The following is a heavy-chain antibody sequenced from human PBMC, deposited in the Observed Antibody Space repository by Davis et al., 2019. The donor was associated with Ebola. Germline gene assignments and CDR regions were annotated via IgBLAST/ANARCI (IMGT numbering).Heavy chain of an antibody. D-gene: IGHD6-19*01. CDR2: THPTWGG. Sequence: MPSETLSLTCAVSDGSISTNWWHWVRQPPGKGLEWIGETHPTWGGNYNPSLKSRVTMSVDKSKNQFSLRLNSVTAADTAVYYCVRGSSGWYGTDYWGQGTLVTVSS. CDR3: VRGSSGWYGTDY. V-gene: IGHV4-4*02. J-gene: IGHJ4*02. CDR1: DGSISTNW.